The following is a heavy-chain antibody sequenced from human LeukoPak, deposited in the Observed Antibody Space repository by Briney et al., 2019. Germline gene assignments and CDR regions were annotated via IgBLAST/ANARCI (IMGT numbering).Heavy chain of an antibody. D-gene: IGHD4-17*01. CDR2: MFPDGRT. Sequence: GGSLRLSCIVSGFSVNDNYMSWVRQAPGKGLQWVSVMFPDGRTFYGDSVRGRFTISRDLARNTLLLQMHSLRADDTAVHYCARTNPVYGDYDYWGQGTLVTVS. CDR3: ARTNPVYGDYDY. V-gene: IGHV3-53*01. J-gene: IGHJ4*02. CDR1: GFSVNDNY.